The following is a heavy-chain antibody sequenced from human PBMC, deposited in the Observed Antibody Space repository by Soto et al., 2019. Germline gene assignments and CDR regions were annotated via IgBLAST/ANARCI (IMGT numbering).Heavy chain of an antibody. D-gene: IGHD3-9*01. V-gene: IGHV3-30*18. CDR3: AKDYDILTGYYILSPAVRRYYYYGMDV. Sequence: GGSLRLSCAASGFTFSSYGMHWVRQAPGKGLEWVAVISYDGSNKYYADSVKGRFTISRDNSKNTLYLQMNSLRAEDTAVYYCAKDYDILTGYYILSPAVRRYYYYGMDVWGQGTTVTVSS. CDR2: ISYDGSNK. CDR1: GFTFSSYG. J-gene: IGHJ6*02.